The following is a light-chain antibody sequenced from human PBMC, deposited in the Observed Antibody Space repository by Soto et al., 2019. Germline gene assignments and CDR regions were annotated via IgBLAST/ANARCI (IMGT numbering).Light chain of an antibody. Sequence: DVLMTQSPLSLSVTLGQSASISCRSSQGLVSSDGNTYLNWFHLRPGQSPRRLIYKASNRDPGVADRFSGSGSGTDFTLNIIRVEAEDVGVYYCMQGTHWPPTFGQGTKVEIK. J-gene: IGKJ1*01. CDR2: KAS. CDR3: MQGTHWPPT. V-gene: IGKV2-30*01. CDR1: QGLVSSDGNTY.